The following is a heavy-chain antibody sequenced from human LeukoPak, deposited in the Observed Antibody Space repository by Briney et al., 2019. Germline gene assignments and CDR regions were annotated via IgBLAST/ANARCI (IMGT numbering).Heavy chain of an antibody. CDR2: ISSSGSTI. CDR1: GFTLSNYN. CDR3: AELGITMIGGV. D-gene: IGHD3-10*02. J-gene: IGHJ6*04. V-gene: IGHV3-48*03. Sequence: PGGSLGLSCAASGFTLSNYNMNWVRQAPGKGLEWVSYISSSGSTIYYADSVKGRFTISRDNAKNSLYLQMNSLRAEDTAVYYCAELGITMIGGVWGKGTTVTISS.